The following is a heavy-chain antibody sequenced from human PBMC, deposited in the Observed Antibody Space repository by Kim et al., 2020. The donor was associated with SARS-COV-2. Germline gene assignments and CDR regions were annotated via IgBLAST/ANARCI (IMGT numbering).Heavy chain of an antibody. J-gene: IGHJ4*02. Sequence: SVKVRFTISRDNAKNSLYLQMNSLRAEDTAVYYCASLRSNYYDSSGYPGYWGQGTLVTVSS. V-gene: IGHV3-11*03. CDR3: ASLRSNYYDSSGYPGY. D-gene: IGHD3-22*01.